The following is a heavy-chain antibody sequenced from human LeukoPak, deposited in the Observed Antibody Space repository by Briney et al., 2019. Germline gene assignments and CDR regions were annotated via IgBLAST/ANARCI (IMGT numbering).Heavy chain of an antibody. CDR3: ARPNYDFWSGYYHYYYMDV. J-gene: IGHJ6*03. CDR1: GGSFSGYY. Sequence: SETLSLTCAVYGGSFSGYYWSWIRQPPGKGLEWIGEINHSGSTNYNPSLKSRVTISVDTSKNQFSLKLSSVTAADTAVYYRARPNYDFWSGYYHYYYMDVWGKGTTVTVSS. V-gene: IGHV4-34*01. D-gene: IGHD3-3*01. CDR2: INHSGST.